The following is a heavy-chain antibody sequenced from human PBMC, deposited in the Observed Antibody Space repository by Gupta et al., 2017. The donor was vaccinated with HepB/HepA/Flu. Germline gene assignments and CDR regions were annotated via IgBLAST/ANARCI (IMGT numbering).Heavy chain of an antibody. D-gene: IGHD3-3*01. CDR1: GFTFSDYT. J-gene: IGHJ3*02. V-gene: IGHV3-21*01. CDR2: ISSSSSYI. Sequence: EVQLVESGGGLVKPGGSLRLSCAASGFTFSDYTMKWVRQAPGKGLEWVSSISSSSSYIYYADSVKGRFTISRDNAKNSLYLQMNSLRAEDTAVYYCARAEGLRRGFDIWGQGTMVTVS. CDR3: ARAEGLRRGFDI.